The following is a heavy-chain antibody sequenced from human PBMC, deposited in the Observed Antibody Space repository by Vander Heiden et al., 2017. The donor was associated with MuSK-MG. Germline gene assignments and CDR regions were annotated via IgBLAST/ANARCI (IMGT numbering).Heavy chain of an antibody. CDR2: IFSSGTT. CDR1: GGSVRDYY. J-gene: IGHJ4*02. D-gene: IGHD3-10*01. CDR3: ARDREGVRLPQDGFDY. V-gene: IGHV4-4*07. Sequence: QVQLQESCPGLVKPSETLSLTCSVSGGSVRDYYWSWIRQPAGKGLQYIGRIFSSGTTKYNPPRKRRVSMSVDTSKNQASLNVSSVSAAETDVYFGARDREGVRLPQDGFDYWGQGILVSVSS.